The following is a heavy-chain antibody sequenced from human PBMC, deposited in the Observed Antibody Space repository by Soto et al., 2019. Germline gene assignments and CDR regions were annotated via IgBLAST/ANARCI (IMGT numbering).Heavy chain of an antibody. D-gene: IGHD3-3*01. CDR2: ISFDGSKK. Sequence: PGGSLRLSCEVSGFTSISYVMHWVRQAPGKGLEWVALISFDGSKKNYADSVKGRFTIPRDNSKNMMYLQMNSLRPEDTAVYYCASGFLDNSFDQWGLGNLVTVSS. CDR1: GFTSISYV. V-gene: IGHV3-30-3*01. CDR3: ASGFLDNSFDQ. J-gene: IGHJ4*02.